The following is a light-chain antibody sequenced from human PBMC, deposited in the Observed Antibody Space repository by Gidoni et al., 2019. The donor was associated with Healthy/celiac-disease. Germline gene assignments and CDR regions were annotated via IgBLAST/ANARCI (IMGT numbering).Light chain of an antibody. V-gene: IGKV3-20*01. CDR2: GAT. Sequence: EIVLTQSPGTLSLSPGESATLSCRASQSVSSSYFAWYQQKPGLAPRLLSYGATGRATGIPDVFRGSGSGTDCTLTISRLEPEDFAVYYCRQYGRSPRAVGQGTRVDIK. CDR1: QSVSSSY. J-gene: IGKJ5*01. CDR3: RQYGRSPRA.